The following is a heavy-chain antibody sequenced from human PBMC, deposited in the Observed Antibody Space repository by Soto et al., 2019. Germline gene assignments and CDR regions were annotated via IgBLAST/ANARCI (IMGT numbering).Heavy chain of an antibody. CDR3: AHRLGGLSSLYYSSFDY. D-gene: IGHD3-10*01. Sequence: QITLKESGPTLVKPTQTLTLTCTFSGFSLTNSGEGVGWIRQPPGKALEWLALIYWDDDKRYSPSLKSRLTTTKGTSKNQVVLTMTNMDPVDTATYYCAHRLGGLSSLYYSSFDYWGQGTLVTVSS. CDR2: IYWDDDK. V-gene: IGHV2-5*02. CDR1: GFSLTNSGEG. J-gene: IGHJ4*02.